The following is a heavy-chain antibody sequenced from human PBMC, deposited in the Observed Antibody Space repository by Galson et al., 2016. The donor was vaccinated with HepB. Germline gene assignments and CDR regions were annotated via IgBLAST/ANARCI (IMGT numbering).Heavy chain of an antibody. CDR3: AKESVLYSGLDY. V-gene: IGHV1-2*06. Sequence: SVKVSCKASGYTFTGYFMHWVRQAPGQGLEWVGRIDLNNGGTNYAQKFQGRVTMTDDASISTAYMELSRLTSDDTAVYFCAKESVLYSGLDYWGQGTLFTVSS. J-gene: IGHJ4*02. CDR2: IDLNNGGT. CDR1: GYTFTGYF. D-gene: IGHD6-19*01.